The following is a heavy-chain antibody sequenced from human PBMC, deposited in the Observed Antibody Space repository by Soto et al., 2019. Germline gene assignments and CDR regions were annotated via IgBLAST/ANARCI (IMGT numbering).Heavy chain of an antibody. CDR3: ARGAAGTPLYYYYYGMDV. CDR2: IIPRSGTS. J-gene: IGHJ6*02. D-gene: IGHD6-13*01. Sequence: GASVKVSCKASGDTFSTYTITWVRQAPGQGLEWMGGIIPRSGTSNYAQKFQGRVTITADKSTSTAYMELSSLRSEDTAVYYRARGAAGTPLYYYYYGMDVWGQGTTVTVSS. V-gene: IGHV1-69*06. CDR1: GDTFSTYT.